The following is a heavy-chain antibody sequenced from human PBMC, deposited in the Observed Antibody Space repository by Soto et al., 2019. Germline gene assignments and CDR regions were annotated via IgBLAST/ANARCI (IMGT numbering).Heavy chain of an antibody. J-gene: IGHJ4*02. Sequence: SETLSLTCTVSGGSMSSNYWTWIRQSPGKGLEWIGYIYYTGSTKYNPSLKSRVTVSLDTSKNQFSLRLTSVTSADTAVYYCARGGSYGDFFDYWGQGAQVTVSS. CDR1: GGSMSSNY. D-gene: IGHD4-17*01. CDR3: ARGGSYGDFFDY. CDR2: IYYTGST. V-gene: IGHV4-59*01.